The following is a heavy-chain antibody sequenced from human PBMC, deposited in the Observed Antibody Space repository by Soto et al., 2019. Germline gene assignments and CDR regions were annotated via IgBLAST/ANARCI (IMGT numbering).Heavy chain of an antibody. J-gene: IGHJ6*02. CDR1: GYSLTGNY. CDR2: INPSGGST. D-gene: IGHD2-2*01. Sequence: SVKVRWKASGYSLTGNYMHWVRQATEQGLEWMGWINPSGGSTSYAQKFQGRVTMTTDTPTTTAFMELRSLRSDDTAVYYCARIADCSITTCSFPTRFHMRGYYYYYGMDVWGPGTTVTVSS. V-gene: IGHV1-46*01. CDR3: ARIADCSITTCSFPTRFHMRGYYYYYGMDV.